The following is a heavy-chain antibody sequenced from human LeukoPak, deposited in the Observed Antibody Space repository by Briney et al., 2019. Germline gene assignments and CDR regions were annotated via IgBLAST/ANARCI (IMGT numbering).Heavy chain of an antibody. D-gene: IGHD2-2*01. V-gene: IGHV4-34*01. J-gene: IGHJ6*04. CDR3: ARGRLEDIVVVPALDV. Sequence: SETLSLTCAVYGGSFSGYYWSWIRQPPGKGLEWIGEINHSGSTNYNPSLKSRVTISVDTSKNQFSLKLSSVTAADTAVYYCARGRLEDIVVVPALDVWGKGTTVTVSS. CDR2: INHSGST. CDR1: GGSFSGYY.